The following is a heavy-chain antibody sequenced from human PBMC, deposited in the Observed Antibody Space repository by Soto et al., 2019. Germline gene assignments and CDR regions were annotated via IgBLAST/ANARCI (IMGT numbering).Heavy chain of an antibody. CDR2: INPYNGNT. V-gene: IGHV1-18*01. CDR1: GYTFSNYG. Sequence: ASVKVSCKTSGYTFSNYGISWVRQAPGQGLEWMGWINPYNGNTKYAQSLWGRVTMTTDTSTSTVYMEVGSLRSDDTAVYYCVRGYTNGCVHWGQGTLVTVSS. CDR3: VRGYTNGCVH. D-gene: IGHD6-19*01. J-gene: IGHJ4*02.